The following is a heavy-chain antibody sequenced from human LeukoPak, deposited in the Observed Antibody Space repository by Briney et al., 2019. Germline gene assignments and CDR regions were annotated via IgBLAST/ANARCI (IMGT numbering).Heavy chain of an antibody. J-gene: IGHJ4*02. Sequence: GGSLRLSCAASGFXFDGYGMSWVRQAPGKGLEWVSGINWNGGSTGYADSVKGRFTISRDNAKNSLYLQMNSLRAEDTALYYCARGYCSSTSCYFDYWGQGTLVTVSS. CDR2: INWNGGST. V-gene: IGHV3-20*04. D-gene: IGHD2-2*01. CDR1: GFXFDGYG. CDR3: ARGYCSSTSCYFDY.